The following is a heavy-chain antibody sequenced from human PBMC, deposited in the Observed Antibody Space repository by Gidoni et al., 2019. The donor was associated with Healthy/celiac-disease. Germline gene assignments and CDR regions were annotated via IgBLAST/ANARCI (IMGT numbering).Heavy chain of an antibody. CDR2: IRSKAYGGTT. CDR3: TRVRGYYGSGPLGY. CDR1: GFTFGDYA. J-gene: IGHJ4*02. D-gene: IGHD3-10*01. Sequence: EVQLVESGGGLVKPGRSLRLSCTASGFTFGDYAMSWFRQAPGKGLEWVGFIRSKAYGGTTEYAASVKGRFTISRDDSKSIAYLQMNSLKTEDTAVYYCTRVRGYYGSGPLGYWGQGTLVTVSS. V-gene: IGHV3-49*05.